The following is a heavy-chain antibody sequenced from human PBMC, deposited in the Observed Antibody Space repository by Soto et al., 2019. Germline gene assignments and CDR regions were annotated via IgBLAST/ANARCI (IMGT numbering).Heavy chain of an antibody. V-gene: IGHV4-30-4*01. CDR1: GGSISSGGCY. Sequence: TLSLTCTVSGGSISSGGCYWSLISQPPGKGLGGIGYIYYGGRTYYNPSLKSRVTISVDTSKNQFSLKLSSVPAADTAVYYCARVIWGVPAAITGPVYSSYGMDVWGQGTTVTVSS. D-gene: IGHD2-2*02. J-gene: IGHJ6*02. CDR3: ARVIWGVPAAITGPVYSSYGMDV. CDR2: IYYGGRT.